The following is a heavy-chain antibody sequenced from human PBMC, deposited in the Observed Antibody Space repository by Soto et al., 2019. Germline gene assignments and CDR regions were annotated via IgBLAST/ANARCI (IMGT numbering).Heavy chain of an antibody. J-gene: IGHJ6*03. CDR2: ISSSSSTI. D-gene: IGHD3-3*01. CDR1: GFTFSSYS. CDR3: ARDPLNQFLEWFTYYYMDV. Sequence: PGGSLRLSCAASGFTFSSYSMNWVRQAPGKGLEWVSYISSSSSTIYYADSVKGRFTISRDNAKNSLYLQMNSLRAEDTAVYYCARDPLNQFLEWFTYYYMDVWGKGTTVTVSS. V-gene: IGHV3-48*01.